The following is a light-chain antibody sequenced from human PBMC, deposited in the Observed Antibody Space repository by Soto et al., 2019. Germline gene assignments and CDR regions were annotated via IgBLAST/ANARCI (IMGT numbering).Light chain of an antibody. CDR1: QSISRY. CDR3: QQYGSSPPT. V-gene: IGKV3-20*01. Sequence: IVLTQSPGALSFSPGGGSTRSCSASQSISRYLALYQQKPCQVPRLLIYGASSRATGTPDRFSGSGSGTDFTLTINRLEPEDFALYYCQQYGSSPPTFGQGTKVDIK. J-gene: IGKJ1*01. CDR2: GAS.